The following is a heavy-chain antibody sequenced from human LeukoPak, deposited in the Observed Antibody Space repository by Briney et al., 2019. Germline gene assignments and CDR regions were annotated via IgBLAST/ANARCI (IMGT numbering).Heavy chain of an antibody. CDR3: ARDHQLPLLGWFDP. CDR2: INPNSGGT. D-gene: IGHD2-2*01. V-gene: IGHV1-2*02. J-gene: IGHJ5*02. Sequence: GASVKVSCKASGYTFTGYYMHWVRQAPGQGLEWMGWINPNSGGTNYAQKFQGRVTMTRDTSISTAYMDLSRLRSDDTAVYYCARDHQLPLLGWFDPWGQGTLVTVSS. CDR1: GYTFTGYY.